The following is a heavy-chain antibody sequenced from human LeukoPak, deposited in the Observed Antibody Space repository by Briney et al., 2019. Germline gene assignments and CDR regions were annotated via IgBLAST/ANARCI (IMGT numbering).Heavy chain of an antibody. V-gene: IGHV3-48*03. J-gene: IGHJ5*02. Sequence: GGSLRLFCAASGFTFSSYEMNWVRQAPGKGLEWVSYISSSGGTIYYADSVKGRFTISRDNAKNSLYLQMNSLRAEDTSVYYCARDTNGDGWFDPWGQGTLVTVSS. CDR3: ARDTNGDGWFDP. CDR1: GFTFSSYE. CDR2: ISSSGGTI. D-gene: IGHD4-17*01.